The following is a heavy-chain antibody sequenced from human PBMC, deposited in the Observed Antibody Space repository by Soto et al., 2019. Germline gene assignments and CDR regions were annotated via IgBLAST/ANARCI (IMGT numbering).Heavy chain of an antibody. J-gene: IGHJ6*02. Sequence: PSETLSLTCTVSGGSISSYYWSWIRQPPGKXPEWIGYIYYSGSTNYNPSLKSRVTISVDTSKNQFSLKLSSVTAADTAVYYCARGDQNYDILTGYYLPYYYSGMDVWGQGTTVTVSS. V-gene: IGHV4-59*01. CDR3: ARGDQNYDILTGYYLPYYYSGMDV. CDR1: GGSISSYY. CDR2: IYYSGST. D-gene: IGHD3-9*01.